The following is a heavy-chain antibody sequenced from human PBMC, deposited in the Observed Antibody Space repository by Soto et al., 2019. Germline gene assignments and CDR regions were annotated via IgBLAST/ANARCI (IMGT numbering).Heavy chain of an antibody. CDR2: IYYDGST. Sequence: NPSETLSLTCTVSGDSITSINNYWGWIRQPPGMGLEWIANIYYDGSTFYNPSLKSRVAMSIDTSKNQFSLNLTSVTATDTAVYYCTTVVIPGTRHMYFDSWGQGLSVTVSS. V-gene: IGHV4-39*01. CDR1: GDSITSINNY. J-gene: IGHJ4*02. CDR3: TTVVIPGTRHMYFDS. D-gene: IGHD2-21*01.